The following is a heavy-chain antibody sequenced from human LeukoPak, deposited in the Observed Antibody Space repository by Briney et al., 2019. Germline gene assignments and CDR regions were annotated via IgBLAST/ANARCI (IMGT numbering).Heavy chain of an antibody. CDR3: AKEPDYGDYGPAWDY. Sequence: GGSLRLSCAASGFTFSSYAMSWVRQAPGKGLEWVSAISGSGGSTYYADSVKGRFTISRENSKNTLYLQMNSLRAEDTAVYYCAKEPDYGDYGPAWDYWGQGTLVTVSS. D-gene: IGHD4-17*01. J-gene: IGHJ4*02. CDR1: GFTFSSYA. CDR2: ISGSGGST. V-gene: IGHV3-23*01.